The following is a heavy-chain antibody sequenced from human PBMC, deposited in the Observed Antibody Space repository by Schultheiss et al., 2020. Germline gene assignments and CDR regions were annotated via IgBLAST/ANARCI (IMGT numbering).Heavy chain of an antibody. CDR3: AKDWEQQLVQYYFDY. D-gene: IGHD6-13*01. J-gene: IGHJ4*02. V-gene: IGHV3-30*02. CDR1: GFTFSIYA. CDR2: IWYDGSNK. Sequence: GGSLRLSCAASGFTFSIYAMSWVRQAPGKGLEWVAVIWYDGSNKYYADSVKGRFTISRDNSKNTLYLQMNSLRAEDTAVYYCAKDWEQQLVQYYFDYWGQGTLVTVSS.